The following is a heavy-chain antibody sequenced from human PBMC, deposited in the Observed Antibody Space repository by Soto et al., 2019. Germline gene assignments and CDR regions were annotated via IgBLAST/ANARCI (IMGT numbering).Heavy chain of an antibody. CDR1: GYTFTTFW. Sequence: GESLKISCTGFGYTFTTFWISWVRQMPGRGLEWMGRIDPRDSYTNYSPSFQGHVTISVDKSISTAYLQWGSLKASDTAMYYCARLYCSSPTCDRWFDPWGQVTLVTVSS. CDR3: ARLYCSSPTCDRWFDP. D-gene: IGHD2-2*01. V-gene: IGHV5-10-1*01. CDR2: IDPRDSYT. J-gene: IGHJ5*02.